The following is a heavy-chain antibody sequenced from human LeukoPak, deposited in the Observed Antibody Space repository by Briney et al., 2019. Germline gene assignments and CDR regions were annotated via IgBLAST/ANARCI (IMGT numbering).Heavy chain of an antibody. CDR1: GFTFSSYA. Sequence: PGGSLRLSCAASGFTFSSYAMHWVRQAPGKGLEWLAVISYTGSNTIYADSVKGRLTISRDNSKDTLFLQMNSLRVDDTAIYYCVRDPLTDSTVVVTVPSEGPGMDVWGQGTTVTVS. V-gene: IGHV3-30-3*01. CDR2: ISYTGSNT. CDR3: VRDPLTDSTVVVTVPSEGPGMDV. D-gene: IGHD2-21*02. J-gene: IGHJ6*02.